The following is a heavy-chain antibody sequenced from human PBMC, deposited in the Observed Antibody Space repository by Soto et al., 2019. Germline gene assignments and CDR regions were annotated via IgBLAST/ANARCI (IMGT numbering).Heavy chain of an antibody. Sequence: EVQLVESGGGLVQPGGSLRLSCAASGFTFSSYSMNWVRQAPGKGLECVSYISSSSSTIYYADSVKGRFTISRDNAKNSLYLQMNSQGDEDTAVYYCARENSGTGTTERSGYYYYGMDVWGQGTTVTVSS. CDR1: GFTFSSYS. J-gene: IGHJ6*02. V-gene: IGHV3-48*02. CDR2: ISSSSSTI. CDR3: ARENSGTGTTERSGYYYYGMDV. D-gene: IGHD4-17*01.